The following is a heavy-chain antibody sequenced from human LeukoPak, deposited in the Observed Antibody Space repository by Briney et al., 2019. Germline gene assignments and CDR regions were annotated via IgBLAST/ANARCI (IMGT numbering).Heavy chain of an antibody. Sequence: SETLSLTCTVSGGSLSSYYWSWIRQPPGKGLEWIGYIYYSGSTNYNPSLKSRVTISVDTSKNQFSLKLSSVTAADTAVYYCARGGGYYFDYWGQGALVSVSS. D-gene: IGHD4-23*01. J-gene: IGHJ4*02. CDR3: ARGGGYYFDY. CDR2: IYYSGST. CDR1: GGSLSSYY. V-gene: IGHV4-59*01.